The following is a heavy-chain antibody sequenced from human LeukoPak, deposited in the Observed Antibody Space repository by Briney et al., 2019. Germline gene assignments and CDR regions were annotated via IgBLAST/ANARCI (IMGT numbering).Heavy chain of an antibody. J-gene: IGHJ4*02. CDR2: IYPGNSDT. Sequence: PGESLKISCKGSGYSFTSYWIGWVRQMPGKGLEWMGIIYPGNSDTRYSPSFQGQVAISADKYISTAYLHLSSMKASDTAMYYCARPYYYDSSGYDYWGQGTLVTVSS. D-gene: IGHD3-22*01. V-gene: IGHV5-51*01. CDR1: GYSFTSYW. CDR3: ARPYYYDSSGYDY.